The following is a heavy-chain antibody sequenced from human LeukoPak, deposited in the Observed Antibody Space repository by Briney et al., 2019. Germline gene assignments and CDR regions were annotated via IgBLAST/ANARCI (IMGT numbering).Heavy chain of an antibody. CDR1: GFTFSSYW. CDR3: AKDPTKIAVADYYYYYYMDV. Sequence: GGSLRLSCAASGFTFSSYWMSWVRQAPGKGLEWVANIKQDGSEKYYVDSVKGRFTISRDNAKNSLYLQMNSLRAEDTAMYYCAKDPTKIAVADYYYYYYMDVWGKGTTVTISS. V-gene: IGHV3-7*03. CDR2: IKQDGSEK. D-gene: IGHD6-19*01. J-gene: IGHJ6*03.